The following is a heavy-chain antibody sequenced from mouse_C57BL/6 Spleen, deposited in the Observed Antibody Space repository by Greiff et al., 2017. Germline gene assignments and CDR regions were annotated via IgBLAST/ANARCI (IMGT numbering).Heavy chain of an antibody. J-gene: IGHJ1*03. D-gene: IGHD2-2*01. CDR3: ARNINGYYGYFDV. Sequence: VQGVESGPGLVQPSQSLSITCTVSGFSLTSYGVHWVRQSPGKGLEWLGVVWSGGSTDYNEAFISRMSSRKDNSKSHVFFKMNSLQADDTAIYYCARNINGYYGYFDVGGTGTTVTVSS. CDR2: VWSGGST. V-gene: IGHV2-2*01. CDR1: GFSLTSYG.